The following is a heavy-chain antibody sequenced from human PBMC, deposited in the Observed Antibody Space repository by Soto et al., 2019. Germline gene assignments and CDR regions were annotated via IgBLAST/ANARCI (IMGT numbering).Heavy chain of an antibody. Sequence: QGQLVQSGAEVEKPGASVKVSCKASGYTFTRYGISWVRQAPGQGLEWMGWISGYNGDTNYAQKVQGRVTMTIDTSTSTAYMELRRLTSDVTAVYYCAKNGQPPYYYYGMDVWGQGTTVTVSS. D-gene: IGHD2-8*01. CDR1: GYTFTRYG. V-gene: IGHV1-18*01. J-gene: IGHJ6*02. CDR3: AKNGQPPYYYYGMDV. CDR2: ISGYNGDT.